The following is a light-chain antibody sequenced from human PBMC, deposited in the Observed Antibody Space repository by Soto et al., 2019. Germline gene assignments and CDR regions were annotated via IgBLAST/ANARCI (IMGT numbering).Light chain of an antibody. CDR1: QDIRND. J-gene: IGKJ1*01. CDR2: AAS. V-gene: IGKV1-6*01. Sequence: AIQMTQSPSSLSASVGDRVTITCRASQDIRNDLGWYQQKPGEAPQLLIYAASHLQSGVPSRFSGSGSGTDFTLTISSLQPEDFATYYCLHDYTYPRTFGQGTTVDIK. CDR3: LHDYTYPRT.